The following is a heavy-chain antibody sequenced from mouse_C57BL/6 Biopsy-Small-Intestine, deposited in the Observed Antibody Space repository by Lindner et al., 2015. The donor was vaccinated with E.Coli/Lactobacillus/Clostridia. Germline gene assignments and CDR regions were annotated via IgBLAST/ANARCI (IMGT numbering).Heavy chain of an antibody. Sequence: VQLQESGPELVKPGASVKISCKASGYAFSSSWMNWVKQRPGKGLEWIGRIYPGDGDTNYNGKFKGKATLTADKSSSTAYMQLSSLTSEDSAVHFCARRDYYAMDYWGQGTSVTVSS. CDR2: IYPGDGDT. CDR3: ARRDYYAMDY. CDR1: GYAFSSSW. J-gene: IGHJ4*01. V-gene: IGHV1-82*01.